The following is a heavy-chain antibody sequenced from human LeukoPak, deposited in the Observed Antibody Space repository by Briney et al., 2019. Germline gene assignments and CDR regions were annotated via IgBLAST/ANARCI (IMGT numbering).Heavy chain of an antibody. Sequence: ASVKLSCTASGYTFTGYSMQWVRQVPGQGHEWIGWINPNSGGTNYAQKFECRVTMTSDTSISTAYRVLSRLRSDDTAVYYCASLGGYRPPDNYWGQGTLVTVSS. CDR3: ASLGGYRPPDNY. J-gene: IGHJ4*02. V-gene: IGHV1-2*02. CDR2: INPNSGGT. CDR1: GYTFTGYS. D-gene: IGHD5-24*01.